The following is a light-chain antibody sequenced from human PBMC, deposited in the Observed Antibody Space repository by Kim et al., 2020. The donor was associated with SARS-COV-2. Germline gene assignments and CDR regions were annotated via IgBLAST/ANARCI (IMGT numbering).Light chain of an antibody. CDR2: AVS. V-gene: IGLV2-14*04. Sequence: GQSITMSCNGTRSDVGGYNYVSWYQQHPGKAPKLMVYAVSKRPSGVSNRFSGSKSGNTASLTISGLQAEDEADYYCTSYTSSITWVFGGGTKLTVL. J-gene: IGLJ3*02. CDR3: TSYTSSITWV. CDR1: RSDVGGYNY.